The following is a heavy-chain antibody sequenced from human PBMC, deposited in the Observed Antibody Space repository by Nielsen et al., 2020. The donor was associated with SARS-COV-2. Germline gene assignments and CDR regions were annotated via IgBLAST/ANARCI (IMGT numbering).Heavy chain of an antibody. CDR2: IYYSGST. D-gene: IGHD2-2*01. V-gene: IGHV4-59*08. CDR3: AGGPWVTDIVVVPAAMGYYGMDV. J-gene: IGHJ6*02. Sequence: SETLSLTCTVSGGSISSYYWSWIRQPPGKGLEWIGYIYYSGSTNYNPSLKSRVTISVDTSKNQFSLKLSSVTAADTAVYYCAGGPWVTDIVVVPAAMGYYGMDVWGQGTTVTVSS. CDR1: GGSISSYY.